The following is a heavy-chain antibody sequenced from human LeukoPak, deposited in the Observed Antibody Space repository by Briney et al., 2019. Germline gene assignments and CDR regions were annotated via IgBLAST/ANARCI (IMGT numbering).Heavy chain of an antibody. CDR2: IIPLFGTA. CDR1: GGTFSSYA. CDR3: ARSTEYHTSSWYIY. Sequence: SVKVSCKASGGTFSSYAISWVRQAPGQGLEWVGGIIPLFGTANYAQKFQGRVTITADGSTSTAYMELSGLRSEDTAVYYCARSTEYHTSSWYIYWGQGALVTVSS. D-gene: IGHD6-13*01. V-gene: IGHV1-69*13. J-gene: IGHJ4*02.